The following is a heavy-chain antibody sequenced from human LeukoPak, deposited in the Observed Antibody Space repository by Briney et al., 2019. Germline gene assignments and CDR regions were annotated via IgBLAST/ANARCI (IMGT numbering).Heavy chain of an antibody. CDR3: ARGPDYGGPCFDY. CDR2: IYHSGST. J-gene: IGHJ4*02. D-gene: IGHD4-23*01. CDR1: GGSISSGGYS. V-gene: IGHV4-30-2*01. Sequence: PSETLSLTCAVSGGSISSGGYSWSWIRQPPGKGLEWIGYIYHSGSTYYNPSLKSRVTISVDRSKNQFSLKLSSVTAADTAVYYCARGPDYGGPCFDYWGQGTLVTVSS.